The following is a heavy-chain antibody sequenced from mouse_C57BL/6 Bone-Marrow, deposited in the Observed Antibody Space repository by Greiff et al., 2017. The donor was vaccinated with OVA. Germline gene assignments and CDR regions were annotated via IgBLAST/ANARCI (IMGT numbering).Heavy chain of an antibody. CDR3: ARRGGGCYWYFDG. J-gene: IGHJ1*03. D-gene: IGHD1-1*02. V-gene: IGHV1-81*01. Sequence: QVQLKQSGAELARPGASVKLSCKASGYTFTSYGISWVKQRTGQGLEWIGEIYPRSGNTYYNEKFKGRATLTADKSSSTAYMELRSLTAEDSAVYFCARRGGGCYWYFDGWGTGTTVTVSS. CDR1: GYTFTSYG. CDR2: IYPRSGNT.